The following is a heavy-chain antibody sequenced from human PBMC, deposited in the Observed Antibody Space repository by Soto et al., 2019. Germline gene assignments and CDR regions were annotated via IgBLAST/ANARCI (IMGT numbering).Heavy chain of an antibody. CDR1: GFTFSSYG. CDR3: ANSPQLLWFGESYYGMDV. Sequence: GGSLRLSCAASGFTFSSYGMHWVRQAPGKGLEWVAVISYDGSNKYYADSVKGRFTISRDNSKNTLYLQMNSLRAEDTAVYYCANSPQLLWFGESYYGMDVWGQGTTVTVSS. J-gene: IGHJ6*02. V-gene: IGHV3-30*18. CDR2: ISYDGSNK. D-gene: IGHD3-10*01.